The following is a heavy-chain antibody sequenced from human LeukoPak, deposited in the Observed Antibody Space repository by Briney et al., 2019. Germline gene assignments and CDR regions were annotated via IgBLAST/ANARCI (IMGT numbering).Heavy chain of an antibody. D-gene: IGHD4-17*01. Sequence: SETLSLTCTVSGGSVSSANYYWSWIRQPPGKGLEWIGYIYYSGSTNYNPSLKSRVTISVDTPKNQFSLKLSSVTAADTAVYYCARVLYGDYTIDYWGQGTLVTVSS. CDR2: IYYSGST. V-gene: IGHV4-61*01. CDR1: GGSVSSANYY. J-gene: IGHJ4*02. CDR3: ARVLYGDYTIDY.